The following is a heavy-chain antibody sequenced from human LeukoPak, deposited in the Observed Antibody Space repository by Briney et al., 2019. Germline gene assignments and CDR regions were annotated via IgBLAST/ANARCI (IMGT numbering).Heavy chain of an antibody. V-gene: IGHV3-7*03. J-gene: IGHJ4*02. CDR3: ARWNYDSLTGYYLDY. Sequence: PGGSLRLSCAASGCTLGRHWMSWVRQAPGKGLEWVANIQPDGNAKEYVGSVKCRFSIPRDNAENSLYLQMNSLRAEDTAVYYCARWNYDSLTGYYLDYWGQGALVAVSS. D-gene: IGHD3-9*01. CDR2: IQPDGNAK. CDR1: GCTLGRHW.